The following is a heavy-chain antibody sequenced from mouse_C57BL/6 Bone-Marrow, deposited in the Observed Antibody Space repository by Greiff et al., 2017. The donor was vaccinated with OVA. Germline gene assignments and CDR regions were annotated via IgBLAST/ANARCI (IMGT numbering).Heavy chain of an antibody. J-gene: IGHJ3*01. CDR1: GYTFTTYP. V-gene: IGHV1-47*01. CDR3: ARPGDYDGDWFAY. CDR2: FHPYNDDT. Sequence: QVQLQQSGAELVKPGASVKLSCKASGYTFTTYPIEWMKQNHGKSLEWIGNFHPYNDDTKYNEKFKGKATLTVDKSSSTVYLELSRLTSDDSAVYDCARPGDYDGDWFAYWGQGTLVTVSA. D-gene: IGHD2-4*01.